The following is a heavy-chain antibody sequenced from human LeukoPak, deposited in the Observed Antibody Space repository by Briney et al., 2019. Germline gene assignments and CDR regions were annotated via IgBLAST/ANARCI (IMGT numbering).Heavy chain of an antibody. CDR1: GYTFTGYY. CDR3: ARGKLRFLEGDYMDV. CDR2: INAGNGNT. V-gene: IGHV1-3*03. J-gene: IGHJ6*03. Sequence: ASVKVSCKASGYTFTGYYMHWVRQAPGQRLEWMGWINAGNGNTKYSQEFQGRVTITRDTSASTAYMELSSLRSEDMAVYYCARGKLRFLEGDYMDVWGKGTTVTVSS. D-gene: IGHD3-3*01.